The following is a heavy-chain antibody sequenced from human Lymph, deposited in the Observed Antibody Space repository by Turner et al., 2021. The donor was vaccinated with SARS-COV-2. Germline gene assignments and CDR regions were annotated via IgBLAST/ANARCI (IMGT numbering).Heavy chain of an antibody. V-gene: IGHV4-59*08. CDR3: ARHGFSGWYGGGMDV. Sequence: QVQLQESAAGLVRTSETLSFTTSGSGGAISSYYWSWMRQPPGKGLEWIGYIHYSGSTNYDLLLKSRVTISVDTSKNPFSLKLSSVTAADTAVYYCARHGFSGWYGGGMDVWGQGTTVTVSS. J-gene: IGHJ6*02. CDR2: IHYSGST. D-gene: IGHD6-19*01. CDR1: GGAISSYY.